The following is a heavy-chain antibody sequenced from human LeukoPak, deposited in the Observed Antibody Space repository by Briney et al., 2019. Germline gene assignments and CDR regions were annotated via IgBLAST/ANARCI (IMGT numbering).Heavy chain of an antibody. CDR1: GGSLSPHY. D-gene: IGHD5-12*01. CDR3: ARVPLWWLTPFDF. V-gene: IGHV4-34*01. J-gene: IGHJ4*02. CDR2: INNRGTT. Sequence: SSETLSLACAVSGGSLSPHYWSWIRRPLGKGLEWIGEINNRGTTNYSPSLRGRATISVDTSKNQFSLRLTSVTAADTAIYYCARVPLWWLTPFDFWRQGTLATVSS.